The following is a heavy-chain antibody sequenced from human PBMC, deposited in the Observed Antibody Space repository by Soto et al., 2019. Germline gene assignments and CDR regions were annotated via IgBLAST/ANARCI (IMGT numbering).Heavy chain of an antibody. Sequence: QVQLVESGGGVVQPGRSLRLSCAAAGFTFSSYGMHWVRQAPGKGLEGVAVIRYDGSNKYYADSVKGRFTISRDNSKNTLYRQMTSLRAEDTAVFYCARVHGSGSYLNWFDPWGQGTLVTVSS. V-gene: IGHV3-33*01. J-gene: IGHJ5*02. CDR2: IRYDGSNK. CDR1: GFTFSSYG. D-gene: IGHD3-10*01. CDR3: ARVHGSGSYLNWFDP.